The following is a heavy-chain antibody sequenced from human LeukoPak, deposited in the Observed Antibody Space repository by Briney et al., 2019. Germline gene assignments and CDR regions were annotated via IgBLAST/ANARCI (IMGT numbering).Heavy chain of an antibody. Sequence: GGSLRLSCAASGFTFSSYGMHWVRQAPGKGLEWVAFIRYDGSNKYYADSVKGRFTISRDNSKNTLYLQMNSLRAEDTAVYYCAKVLDTAMVKPWGYFDYWGQGTLVTVSS. V-gene: IGHV3-30*02. CDR1: GFTFSSYG. CDR2: IRYDGSNK. CDR3: AKVLDTAMVKPWGYFDY. D-gene: IGHD5-18*01. J-gene: IGHJ4*02.